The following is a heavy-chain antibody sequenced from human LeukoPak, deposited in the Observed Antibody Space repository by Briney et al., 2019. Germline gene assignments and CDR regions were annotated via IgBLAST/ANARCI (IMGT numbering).Heavy chain of an antibody. J-gene: IGHJ5*02. CDR2: IHTSGTT. Sequence: SETLSLTCIVSGGSMSRYYWSFIRQPAGKGLEWIGLIHTSGTTYYNPSLKSRVTLSVDTSKNQFSLRLTSVTAADTAVYYCARGDYYNGGGRNWFDPWGQGTLVTVSS. CDR1: GGSMSRYY. D-gene: IGHD3-16*01. CDR3: ARGDYYNGGGRNWFDP. V-gene: IGHV4-4*07.